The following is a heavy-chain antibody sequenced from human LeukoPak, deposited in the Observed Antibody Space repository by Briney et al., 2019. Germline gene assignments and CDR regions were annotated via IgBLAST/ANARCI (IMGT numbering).Heavy chain of an antibody. D-gene: IGHD3-10*01. Sequence: SVKVSCKASGFTFTSSAMQWVRQARGQRLEWIGWIVVGSGNTNYAQKFQERVTITRDMSTSTAYMELSSLRSEDTAMYYCARERPTYYYGSGSYYNLPYFDYWGQGTLVTVSS. CDR2: IVVGSGNT. CDR3: ARERPTYYYGSGSYYNLPYFDY. J-gene: IGHJ4*02. V-gene: IGHV1-58*02. CDR1: GFTFTSSA.